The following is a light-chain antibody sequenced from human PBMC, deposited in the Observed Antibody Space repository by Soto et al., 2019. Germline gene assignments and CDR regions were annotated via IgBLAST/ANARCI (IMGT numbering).Light chain of an antibody. J-gene: IGKJ3*01. CDR2: ATS. V-gene: IGKV1-39*01. CDR3: QQRET. Sequence: DIQMTQSPPSLSASVGDRVTITCRASQSIATYLNWYQQKPGKAPNLLIFATSTLQSGVPSRFSGSGSGTDFTLTISSLQPEDFATYYCQQRETFGPGTKVDIK. CDR1: QSIATY.